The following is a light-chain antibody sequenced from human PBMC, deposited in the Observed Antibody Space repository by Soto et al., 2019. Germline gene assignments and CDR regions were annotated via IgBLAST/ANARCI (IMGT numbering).Light chain of an antibody. CDR3: QQYNSFSLIP. J-gene: IGKJ5*01. Sequence: DIQLTHSPSTLSTPAVDTVTITCLASQSISRWLAWYQQKPGKATKILISDASILENGVHSRFSGTGSGTEFTLNITTLQPDDFATYFCQQYNSFSLIPFAQGTRLKI. CDR2: DAS. V-gene: IGKV1-5*01. CDR1: QSISRW.